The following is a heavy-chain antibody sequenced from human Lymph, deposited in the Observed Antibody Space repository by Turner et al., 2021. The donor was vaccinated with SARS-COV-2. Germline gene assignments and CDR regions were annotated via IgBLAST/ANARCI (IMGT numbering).Heavy chain of an antibody. J-gene: IGHJ6*04. V-gene: IGHV3-53*02. CDR2: IDSGGTT. CDR3: ARDLGTYCMDV. Sequence: EVQLVETGGGLIQPGGSFRLSCAASGTIDSRTYMNWVRQARVKGMECVSVIDSGGTTHYADSVKGRLINSRDNPKNTMLLQMNSLRVEDTAGDYGARDLGTYCMDVWGKGITVTVSS. CDR1: GTIDSRTY. D-gene: IGHD6-13*01.